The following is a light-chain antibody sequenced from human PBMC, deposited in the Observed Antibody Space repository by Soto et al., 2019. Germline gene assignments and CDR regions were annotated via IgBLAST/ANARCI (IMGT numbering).Light chain of an antibody. CDR3: QQRSFS. V-gene: IGKV3-11*01. Sequence: EIVLTQSPATLSWSPGERATLSCRASQSIRSYLAWYQQKPGQAPRLLIYDASNRATGIPARFSGSGSGTDFNLTISSLEPEDCAVYYCQQRSFSFGPGTTVDIK. CDR2: DAS. CDR1: QSIRSY. J-gene: IGKJ3*01.